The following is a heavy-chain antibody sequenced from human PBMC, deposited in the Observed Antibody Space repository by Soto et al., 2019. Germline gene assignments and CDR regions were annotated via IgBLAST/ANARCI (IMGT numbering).Heavy chain of an antibody. J-gene: IGHJ4*02. CDR1: GFTFSSYW. V-gene: IGHV3-7*01. Sequence: LRLSCAASGFTFSSYWMSWVRQAPGKGLEWVANIKQDGSEKYYVDSVKGRFTISRDNAKNSLYLQMNSLRAEDTAVYYCARTCTNGVCYFPYWGQGTLVTVSS. CDR3: ARTCTNGVCYFPY. CDR2: IKQDGSEK. D-gene: IGHD2-8*01.